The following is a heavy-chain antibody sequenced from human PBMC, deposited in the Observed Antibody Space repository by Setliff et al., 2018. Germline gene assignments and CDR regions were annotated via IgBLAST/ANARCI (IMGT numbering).Heavy chain of an antibody. CDR3: ARLPGYCNGGNCYGYYTFDI. D-gene: IGHD2-15*01. V-gene: IGHV4-59*04. J-gene: IGHJ3*02. Sequence: SETLSLTCSVSSGSIGSHYWNWMRQPPGKGLEWIGSINYSGITYYSPSLKSRVIVSVDTSKNQFSLKLSSVTAADTAVYYCARLPGYCNGGNCYGYYTFDIWGQGTMVTVSS. CDR2: INYSGIT. CDR1: SGSIGSHY.